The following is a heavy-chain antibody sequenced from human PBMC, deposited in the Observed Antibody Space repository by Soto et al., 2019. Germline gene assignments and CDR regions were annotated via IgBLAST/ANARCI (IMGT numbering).Heavy chain of an antibody. Sequence: VGSLRLSCEASGFMFRSYEMNWVRQASGKGLEWLSYISSSGTSIYYADSVKGRFTISRDNAKNSLYLQMNSLRADDTAIYYCVRDNGHGRASVFDYWGQGTLVTVSS. CDR1: GFMFRSYE. CDR2: ISSSGTSI. J-gene: IGHJ4*02. V-gene: IGHV3-48*03. D-gene: IGHD2-8*01. CDR3: VRDNGHGRASVFDY.